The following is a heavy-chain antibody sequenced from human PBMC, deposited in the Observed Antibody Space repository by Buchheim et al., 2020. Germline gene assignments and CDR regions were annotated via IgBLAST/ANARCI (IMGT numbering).Heavy chain of an antibody. CDR2: ISSSSSYI. J-gene: IGHJ6*02. D-gene: IGHD3-10*01. CDR1: GFTFSSYS. V-gene: IGHV3-21*01. Sequence: EVQLVESGGGLVKPGGSLRLSCAASGFTFSSYSMNWVRQAPGKGLEWVSSISSSSSYIYYADSVKGRFTISRDNAKNSLYLQMNSLRAEDTAVYYCARDRRFGELFYYYYGMDVWGQGTT. CDR3: ARDRRFGELFYYYYGMDV.